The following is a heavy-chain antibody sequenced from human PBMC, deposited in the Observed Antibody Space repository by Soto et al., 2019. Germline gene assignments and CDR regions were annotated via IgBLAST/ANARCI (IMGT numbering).Heavy chain of an antibody. V-gene: IGHV4-39*01. CDR3: ARHGGFHYYDSSGYQFNWFDP. J-gene: IGHJ5*02. Sequence: LSLTCTVSGGSISSSSYYWGWIRQPPGKGLEWIGSIYYSGSTYYNPSLKSRVTISVDTSKNQFSLKLSSVTAADTAVYYCARHGGFHYYDSSGYQFNWFDPWGQGTLVTVSS. D-gene: IGHD3-22*01. CDR2: IYYSGST. CDR1: GGSISSSSYY.